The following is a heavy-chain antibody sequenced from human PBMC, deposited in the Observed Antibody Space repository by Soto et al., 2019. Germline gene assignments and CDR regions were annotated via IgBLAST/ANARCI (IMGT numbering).Heavy chain of an antibody. J-gene: IGHJ4*02. CDR1: GGSFTSNNW. Sequence: SETLSLTCAVSGGSFTSNNWWTWVRQPPGQGLEWIGEIYRTGSTNYNPSLKSRVTISIDKSANQFSLKVNSLTAADTAVYYCASRDPGTSVDYWGQGTLVIVSS. V-gene: IGHV4-4*02. CDR2: IYRTGST. CDR3: ASRDPGTSVDY. D-gene: IGHD1-7*01.